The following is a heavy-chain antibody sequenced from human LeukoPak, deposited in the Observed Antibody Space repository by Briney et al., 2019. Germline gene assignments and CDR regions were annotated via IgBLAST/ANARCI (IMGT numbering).Heavy chain of an antibody. CDR1: GYTLTGYY. D-gene: IGHD3-22*01. Sequence: ASVKVSCKASGYTLTGYYMHWVRQAPGQGLEWMGWINPNSGGTNYAQKFQGRVTMTRDTSISTAYMELSRLRSDDTAVYYCARTSYYYDSSGYWYGMDVWGQGTTVTVSS. CDR2: INPNSGGT. J-gene: IGHJ6*02. V-gene: IGHV1-2*02. CDR3: ARTSYYYDSSGYWYGMDV.